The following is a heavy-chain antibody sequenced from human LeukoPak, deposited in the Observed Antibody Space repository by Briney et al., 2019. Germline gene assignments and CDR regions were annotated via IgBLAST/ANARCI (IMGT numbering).Heavy chain of an antibody. Sequence: SVKVSCKASGYTFTSYDINWVRQATGQGLEWMGWKNPNSGRTGFAQKFQGRLTMTTNTSISTAYMELSSLTSEDTAVYYCARGPVSTHGMDVWGQGTTVTVSS. CDR2: KNPNSGRT. D-gene: IGHD2-2*01. V-gene: IGHV1-8*01. CDR1: GYTFTSYD. CDR3: ARGPVSTHGMDV. J-gene: IGHJ6*02.